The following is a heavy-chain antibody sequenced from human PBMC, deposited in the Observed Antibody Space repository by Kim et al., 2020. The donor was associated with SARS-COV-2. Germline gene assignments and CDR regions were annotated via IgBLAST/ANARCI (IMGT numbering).Heavy chain of an antibody. D-gene: IGHD2-2*01. CDR3: ARAIPPLVDGPPVDY. J-gene: IGHJ4*01. CDR2: ISYDGSNK. CDR1: GFTFSSYG. V-gene: IGHV3-33*05. Sequence: GGSLRLSCAASGFTFSSYGMHWVRQAPGKGLEWVAVISYDGSNKYYADSVKGRFTISRDNSKNTLYLQMNSLRAEDTAVYYCARAIPPLVDGPPVDYWG.